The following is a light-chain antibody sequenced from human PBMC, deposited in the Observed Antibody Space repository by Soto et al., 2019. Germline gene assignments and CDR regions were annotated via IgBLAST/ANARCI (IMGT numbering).Light chain of an antibody. CDR1: QSVSSY. CDR3: QQRSNWPLT. Sequence: EIVLTQSPGTLSLSTGERAALSCRASQSVSSYLAWYQQKPGQAPRLLIYDASNRATGIPARFSGSGSGTDFTLTISSLEPEDFAVYYCQQRSNWPLTFGPGTKVDIK. CDR2: DAS. V-gene: IGKV3-11*01. J-gene: IGKJ3*01.